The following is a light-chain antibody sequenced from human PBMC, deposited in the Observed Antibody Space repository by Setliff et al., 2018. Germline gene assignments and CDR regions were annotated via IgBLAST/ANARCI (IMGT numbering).Light chain of an antibody. Sequence: EIVLTQSPGTLSLSPGERATLSCRASQIVSTSYLAWYQQKPGQAPRLLIYGTSNRATGIPDRFSGSGSGTDFTLTISRLEPEDFAVYYCQQYGNSSWTFGQGTKVDIK. CDR1: QIVSTSY. V-gene: IGKV3-20*01. CDR3: QQYGNSSWT. CDR2: GTS. J-gene: IGKJ1*01.